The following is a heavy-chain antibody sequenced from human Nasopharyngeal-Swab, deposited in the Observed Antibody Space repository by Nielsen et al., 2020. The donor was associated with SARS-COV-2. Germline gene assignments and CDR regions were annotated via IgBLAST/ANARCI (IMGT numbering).Heavy chain of an antibody. Sequence: GESLKISCAASGFTFSSYSMNWVRQAPGKGLEWVSSISSSGSTIYYADSVKGRFTISRDNAKNSLYLQMNSLRAEDTAVYYCARPPYCGGDCYIEYFQHWGQGTLVTVSS. J-gene: IGHJ1*01. D-gene: IGHD2-21*02. CDR1: GFTFSSYS. CDR2: ISSSGSTI. V-gene: IGHV3-48*04. CDR3: ARPPYCGGDCYIEYFQH.